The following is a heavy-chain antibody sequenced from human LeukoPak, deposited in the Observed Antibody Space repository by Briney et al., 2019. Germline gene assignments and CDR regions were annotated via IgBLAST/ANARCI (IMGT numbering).Heavy chain of an antibody. V-gene: IGHV1-18*01. Sequence: ASVKVSCKASGFTSDNYGICWVRQAPGQGLEWMGWLDIYSGNTNYAQNFQGRVTMTPDTSTSTAYTELRSLRSEDTAMYYCARGSTSDWPLDHWGQETLVTISS. CDR3: ARGSTSDWPLDH. CDR2: LDIYSGNT. J-gene: IGHJ4*02. CDR1: GFTSDNYG. D-gene: IGHD2-2*01.